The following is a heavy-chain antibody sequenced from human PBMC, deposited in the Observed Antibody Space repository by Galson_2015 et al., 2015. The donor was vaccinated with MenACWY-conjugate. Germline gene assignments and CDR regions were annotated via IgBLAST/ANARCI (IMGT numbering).Heavy chain of an antibody. D-gene: IGHD4-23*01. CDR3: ARATPRGGFDQ. Sequence: SLRLSCAASGFTFGDYGMTWVRQVPGKGLEWVCAINGNGGSTGYAGSVKGRFTISRDNAKNSLYLQMSSLRADDTALYYCARATPRGGFDQWGQGTLVTVSS. J-gene: IGHJ4*02. CDR1: GFTFGDYG. V-gene: IGHV3-20*04. CDR2: INGNGGST.